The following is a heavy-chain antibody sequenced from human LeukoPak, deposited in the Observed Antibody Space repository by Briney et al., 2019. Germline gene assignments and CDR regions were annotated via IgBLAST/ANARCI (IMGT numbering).Heavy chain of an antibody. CDR1: GFTFSSYW. J-gene: IGHJ4*02. CDR2: ISWNGGST. CDR3: ARYDYNNYVGYYDH. Sequence: GGSLRLSCAVSGFTFSSYWTSWVRQAPGKGLEWVSGISWNGGSTDYADSVKGRFTISRDNAKNSLYLQMNSLRAEDTALYYCARYDYNNYVGYYDHWGQGTLVTVSS. V-gene: IGHV3-20*04. D-gene: IGHD4-11*01.